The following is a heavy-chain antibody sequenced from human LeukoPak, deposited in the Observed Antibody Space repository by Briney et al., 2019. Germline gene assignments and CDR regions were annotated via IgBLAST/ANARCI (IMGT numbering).Heavy chain of an antibody. J-gene: IGHJ4*02. CDR3: AKDAGGLASITNYFDY. Sequence: PGGSLRLSCAASGFTFDDYTIHWVRKAPGKGLEWVSLISWDGTRTYYADSVKGRFTISRDSSRDSLYLQMNSLRTEDTAFYYCAKDAGGLASITNYFDYWGQGTLVTVSS. CDR1: GFTFDDYT. V-gene: IGHV3-43*01. CDR2: ISWDGTRT. D-gene: IGHD3-10*01.